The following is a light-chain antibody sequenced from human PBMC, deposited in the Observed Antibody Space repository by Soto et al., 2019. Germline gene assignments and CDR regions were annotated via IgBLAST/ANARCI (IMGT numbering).Light chain of an antibody. CDR2: KAS. CDR1: QSVSSW. V-gene: IGKV1-5*03. J-gene: IGKJ5*01. CDR3: QQHRSYPVS. Sequence: IQMTQSPSTLSASVGDRVIITCRASQSVSSWLAWYQHKPGKAPKLVIYKASRLESGVPSRFSGSGSATAFTLTIGSLPPYDFATYYCQQHRSYPVSFGQGTRLEMK.